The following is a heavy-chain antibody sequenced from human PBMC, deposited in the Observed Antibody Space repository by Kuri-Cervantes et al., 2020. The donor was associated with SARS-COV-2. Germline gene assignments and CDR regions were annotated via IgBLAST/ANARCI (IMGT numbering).Heavy chain of an antibody. CDR3: AKVGLSFDY. D-gene: IGHD2/OR15-2a*01. J-gene: IGHJ4*02. V-gene: IGHV3-43*01. CDR1: GFTFDDYT. CDR2: ISWDGGST. Sequence: GESLKISCAASGFTFDDYTMHWVRQAPGKGLEWVSLISWDGGSTYYADSVKGRFTISRDNSKNTLYLQMNSLRAEDSALYYCAKVGLSFDYWGQGTLVTVSS.